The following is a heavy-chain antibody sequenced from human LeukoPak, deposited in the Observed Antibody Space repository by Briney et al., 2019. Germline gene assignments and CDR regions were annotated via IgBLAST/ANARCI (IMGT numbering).Heavy chain of an antibody. J-gene: IGHJ2*01. CDR3: ARGATVTTDWYFDL. CDR1: GFSFSIFS. V-gene: IGHV3-21*01. CDR2: ISSSGDYI. D-gene: IGHD4-17*01. Sequence: GGSLRLSCAASGFSFSIFSMNWVRQAPGKGLEWPSSISSSGDYIYYADSLKGRFTISRDNAKNSLYLQMSSLRAEDTSVYYCARGATVTTDWYFDLWGRGTLVSVSS.